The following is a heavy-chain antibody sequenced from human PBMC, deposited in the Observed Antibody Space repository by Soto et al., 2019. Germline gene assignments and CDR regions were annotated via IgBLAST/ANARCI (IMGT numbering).Heavy chain of an antibody. Sequence: GESLKISCKGSGYSFTSYWISWVRQMPGKGLEWMGRIDPSDSYTNYSPSFQGHVTISADKSISTAYLQWSSLKASDTAMCYCARLAYYYGSGSYYRDAFDIWGQGTMVTVSS. J-gene: IGHJ3*02. CDR2: IDPSDSYT. D-gene: IGHD3-10*01. CDR1: GYSFTSYW. CDR3: ARLAYYYGSGSYYRDAFDI. V-gene: IGHV5-10-1*01.